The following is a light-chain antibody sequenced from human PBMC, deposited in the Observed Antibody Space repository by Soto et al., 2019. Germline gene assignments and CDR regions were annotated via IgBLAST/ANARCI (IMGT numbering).Light chain of an antibody. Sequence: QSALTKPASVSGSPGQSITISCTGTSSDVGGYNYVSWFQQHPGKAPNLMIYDVYRRPSGVSYRFSGSKSGNTASLTISGLQAEDEADYYCSSYTTRSTVVFGGGTKVTVL. CDR3: SSYTTRSTVV. J-gene: IGLJ2*01. CDR2: DVY. V-gene: IGLV2-14*01. CDR1: SSDVGGYNY.